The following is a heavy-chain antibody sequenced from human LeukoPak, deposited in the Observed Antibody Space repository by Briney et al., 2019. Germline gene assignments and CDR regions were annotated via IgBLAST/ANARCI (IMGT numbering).Heavy chain of an antibody. V-gene: IGHV3-21*01. D-gene: IGHD3-22*01. CDR3: ARMYSYYYDSGGYKFDY. CDR1: GFTFSTYN. Sequence: GGSLRLSCAASGFTFSTYNMNWVRQAPGKGLEWVSSISSSSSYIYYADSLKGRFTISRDNAKNSLYLQMNSLRAEDTAMYYCARMYSYYYDSGGYKFDYWGQGTLVTVSS. CDR2: ISSSSSYI. J-gene: IGHJ4*02.